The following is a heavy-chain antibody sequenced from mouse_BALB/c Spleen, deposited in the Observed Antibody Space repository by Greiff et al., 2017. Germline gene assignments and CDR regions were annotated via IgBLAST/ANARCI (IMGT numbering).Heavy chain of an antibody. V-gene: IGHV5-17*02. Sequence: EAQLVESGGGLVQPGGSRSLSCAASGFSFSSFGMHWVRQAPEKGLEWVAYISSGSSTIYYADTVKGRFTISRDNPKNTLFLQMTSLRSEATAMYYCARDDYENAMDYWGQGTSVTVSS. CDR1: GFSFSSFG. D-gene: IGHD2-4*01. J-gene: IGHJ4*01. CDR2: ISSGSSTI. CDR3: ARDDYENAMDY.